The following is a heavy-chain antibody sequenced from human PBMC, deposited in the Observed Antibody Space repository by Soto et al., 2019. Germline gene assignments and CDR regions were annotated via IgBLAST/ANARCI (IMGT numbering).Heavy chain of an antibody. CDR2: ISGSGGST. CDR3: AKDPKEFMIVRRVDI. CDR1: GFTFSSYA. V-gene: IGHV3-23*01. J-gene: IGHJ3*02. Sequence: GGSLRLSCAASGFTFSSYAMSLVRQAPGKGLEWVSAISGSGGSTYYADSVKGRFTISRDNSKNTLYLQMNSLRAEDTAVYYCAKDPKEFMIVRRVDIWGQGTMVTVSS. D-gene: IGHD3-22*01.